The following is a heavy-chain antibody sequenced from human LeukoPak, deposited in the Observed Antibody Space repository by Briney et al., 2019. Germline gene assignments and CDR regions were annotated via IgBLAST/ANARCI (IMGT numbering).Heavy chain of an antibody. J-gene: IGHJ6*02. Sequence: GGSLRLSCAASGFTFSSYEMNWVRQAPGKGPEWISYISSSGSTIYYADSVKGRFTISRDNAKNSLYLQMNSLRAEDTAVYYCARTNSYGYYYGMDVWGQGTTVTVSS. D-gene: IGHD5-18*01. V-gene: IGHV3-48*03. CDR1: GFTFSSYE. CDR3: ARTNSYGYYYGMDV. CDR2: ISSSGSTI.